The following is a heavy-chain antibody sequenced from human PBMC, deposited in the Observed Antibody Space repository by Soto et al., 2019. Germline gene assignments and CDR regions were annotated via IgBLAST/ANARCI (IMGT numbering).Heavy chain of an antibody. D-gene: IGHD1-7*01. J-gene: IGHJ6*02. CDR3: ARDFIGLELPYGMDV. CDR2: INPSGGST. CDR1: GYTFTSYY. Sequence: GASVKVSCKASGYTFTSYYMHWVRQAPGQGLEWMGIINPSGGSTSYAQKFQGRVTMTRDTSTSTVYMELSSLRSEDTAVYYCARDFIGLELPYGMDVWGQGTTVTVSS. V-gene: IGHV1-46*01.